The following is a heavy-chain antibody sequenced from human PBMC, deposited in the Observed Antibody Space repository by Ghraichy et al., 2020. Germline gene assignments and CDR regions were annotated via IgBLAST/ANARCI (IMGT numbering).Heavy chain of an antibody. V-gene: IGHV3-23*01. CDR3: AKSPSFYYDTSGYYYLDY. J-gene: IGHJ4*02. Sequence: GESLNISCAASGFTFSSYAMSWVRQAPGKGLEWVSAISGSGGSTYYADSVKGRFTISRDNSKNTLYLQMNSLRAEDTAVYYCAKSPSFYYDTSGYYYLDYWGQGTLVTVSS. CDR1: GFTFSSYA. CDR2: ISGSGGST. D-gene: IGHD3-22*01.